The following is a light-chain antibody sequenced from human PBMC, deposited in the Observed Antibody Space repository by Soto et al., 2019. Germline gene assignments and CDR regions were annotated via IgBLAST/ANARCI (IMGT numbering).Light chain of an antibody. J-gene: IGKJ1*01. Sequence: EIVLTQSPGTLSLSPGERATLSCRASQSVSSSYLAWYQQKPGQAPRLPIYGASSRATGIPDRFSGSGSGTDFTLTISRLEPEDFVVYYCQQYGSSPPMTFGQGTKVEIK. CDR3: QQYGSSPPMT. V-gene: IGKV3-20*01. CDR1: QSVSSSY. CDR2: GAS.